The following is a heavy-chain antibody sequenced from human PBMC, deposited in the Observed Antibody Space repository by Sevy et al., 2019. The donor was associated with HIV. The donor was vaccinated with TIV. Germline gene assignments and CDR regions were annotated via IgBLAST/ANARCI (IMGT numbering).Heavy chain of an antibody. CDR2: ISSSGSTI. J-gene: IGHJ6*02. Sequence: GGSLRLSCAASGFTFSDYYMSWIRQAPGKGLEWVSYISSSGSTIYYADSVKGRFTISRDNAKNSLYLQMNSLRAEDTAVYYCARGRGYCSSTSCSHSYYYGMDVWGQGTTLTVSS. CDR3: ARGRGYCSSTSCSHSYYYGMDV. V-gene: IGHV3-11*01. D-gene: IGHD2-2*01. CDR1: GFTFSDYY.